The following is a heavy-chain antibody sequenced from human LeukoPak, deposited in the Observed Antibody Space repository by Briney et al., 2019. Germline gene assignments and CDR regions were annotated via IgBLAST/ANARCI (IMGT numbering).Heavy chain of an antibody. J-gene: IGHJ3*02. Sequence: ASVKVSCKASGYTFTSYGISWVRQAPGQGLEWMGWISAYNGNTNYAQKLQGRVTMTTDTSTSTAYMELRSLRSDDTAVYYCARVKYGYSYGYLLSAFDIWGQGTMVTVSS. CDR1: GYTFTSYG. D-gene: IGHD5-18*01. CDR3: ARVKYGYSYGYLLSAFDI. CDR2: ISAYNGNT. V-gene: IGHV1-18*01.